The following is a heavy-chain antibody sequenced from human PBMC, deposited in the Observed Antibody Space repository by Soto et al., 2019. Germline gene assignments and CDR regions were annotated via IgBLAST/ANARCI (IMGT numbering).Heavy chain of an antibody. Sequence: ASVKVSCKASGYTFTGYYMHWVRQPPGQGLEWMGWINPNSGGTNYAQKFQGWVTMTRDTSISTAYMELSRLRSDDTAVYYCARGLRYLYYYMDVWGKGTTVTVSS. CDR1: GYTFTGYY. J-gene: IGHJ6*03. V-gene: IGHV1-2*04. CDR3: ARGLRYLYYYMDV. D-gene: IGHD1-26*01. CDR2: INPNSGGT.